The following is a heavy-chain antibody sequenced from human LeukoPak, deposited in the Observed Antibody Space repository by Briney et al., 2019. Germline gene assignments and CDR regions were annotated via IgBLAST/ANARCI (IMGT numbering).Heavy chain of an antibody. Sequence: SETLSLTCTVSGGSINSYYWSWIRQPPGKGLEWIGYIYYSGSTYYNPSLKSRVTISVDTSKNQFSLKLSSVTAADTAVYYCASGGGLWFGELLQYFQHWGQGTLVTVSS. D-gene: IGHD3-10*01. CDR3: ASGGGLWFGELLQYFQH. J-gene: IGHJ1*01. V-gene: IGHV4-59*08. CDR2: IYYSGST. CDR1: GGSINSYY.